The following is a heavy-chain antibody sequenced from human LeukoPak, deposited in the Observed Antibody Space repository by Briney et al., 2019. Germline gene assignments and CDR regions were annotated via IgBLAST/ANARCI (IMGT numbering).Heavy chain of an antibody. Sequence: GGSLRLSCAASGFTLRSYGMHWVRQSPGKGLLWVSHINHDGSLGDYADSVKGRFTISKDIAKNTVYLQMDSLGAEDTAVYYCTRDVFSLGDSWGQGTLVTVSS. J-gene: IGHJ4*02. CDR1: GFTLRSYG. CDR2: INHDGSLG. D-gene: IGHD2/OR15-2a*01. V-gene: IGHV3-74*01. CDR3: TRDVFSLGDS.